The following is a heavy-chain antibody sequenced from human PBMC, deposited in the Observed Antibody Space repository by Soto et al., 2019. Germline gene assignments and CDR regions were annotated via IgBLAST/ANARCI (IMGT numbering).Heavy chain of an antibody. V-gene: IGHV3-23*01. Sequence: EVQLLDSGGGLVQPGGSLRLSCVASGFTFSSYAMTWVRQAPGKGLEWVSAISGSGGSTYYADSVKGRFTISRDNSKNTLYLQMNSLRAKDTAVYYCAKDRGSGSTSWYNGWFDPWGQGTLVTVSS. J-gene: IGHJ5*02. CDR3: AKDRGSGSTSWYNGWFDP. D-gene: IGHD2-2*02. CDR2: ISGSGGST. CDR1: GFTFSSYA.